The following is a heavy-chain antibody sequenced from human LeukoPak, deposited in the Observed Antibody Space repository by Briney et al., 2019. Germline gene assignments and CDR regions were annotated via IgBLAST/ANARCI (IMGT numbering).Heavy chain of an antibody. CDR1: GFTFSGYA. CDR3: ARVGYYYDSSGYYYYFDY. CDR2: ISGNGGST. J-gene: IGHJ4*02. Sequence: GGSLRLSCAASGFTFSGYAMTWVRQGPGKGLEWVSIISGNGGSTYYADSVKGRFTISRDNAKNSLYLQMNSLRAEDTAVYYCARVGYYYDSSGYYYYFDYWGQGTLVTVSS. V-gene: IGHV3-23*01. D-gene: IGHD3-22*01.